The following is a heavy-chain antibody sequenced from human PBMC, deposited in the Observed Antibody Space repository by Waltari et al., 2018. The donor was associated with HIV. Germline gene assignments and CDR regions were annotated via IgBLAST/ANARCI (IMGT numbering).Heavy chain of an antibody. V-gene: IGHV3-33*03. Sequence: VQVAESGGGVVQPGKSVRLSCATSGFNFRDFVIHWVRQAPEKGVEWLAVIWSDVKTRFDEDSIKVRFSISRDNSNDSSSLQINRVTLAYTAVYYCTTGRSSVVAAPPVQWGQGT. CDR2: IWSDVKTR. CDR1: GFNFRDFV. CDR3: TTGRSSVVAAPPVQ. J-gene: IGHJ4*01. D-gene: IGHD6-19*01.